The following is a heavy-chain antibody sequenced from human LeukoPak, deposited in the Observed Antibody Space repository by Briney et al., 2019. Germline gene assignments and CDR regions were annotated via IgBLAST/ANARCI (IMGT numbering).Heavy chain of an antibody. CDR3: ARAGYSYGPDAFDI. CDR2: IGTAGDT. Sequence: PGGSLRLSCAASGFTFSSYGMSWVRQAPGKGLEWVSAIGTAGDTYYPGSVKGRFTISRENAKNSLYLQMNSLRAGDTAVYYCARAGYSYGPDAFDIWGQGTMVTVSS. J-gene: IGHJ3*02. V-gene: IGHV3-13*01. CDR1: GFTFSSYG. D-gene: IGHD5-18*01.